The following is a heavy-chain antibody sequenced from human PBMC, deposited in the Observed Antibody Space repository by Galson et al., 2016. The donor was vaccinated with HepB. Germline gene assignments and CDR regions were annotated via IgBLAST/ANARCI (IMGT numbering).Heavy chain of an antibody. CDR1: GYAFNTCN. Sequence: SVKVSCKASGYAFNTCNMHWVRQAPGQGLEWIGIIKPSGGNTIYAQKFQDRITMTRDTSTSTVYMELISLRSEDTAVYYCARELDHSFYFDYWGQGTLLTVSS. CDR3: ARELDHSFYFDY. V-gene: IGHV1-46*02. D-gene: IGHD1-14*01. CDR2: IKPSGGNT. J-gene: IGHJ4*02.